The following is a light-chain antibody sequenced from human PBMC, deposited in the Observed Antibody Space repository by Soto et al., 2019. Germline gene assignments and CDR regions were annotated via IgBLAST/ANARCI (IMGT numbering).Light chain of an antibody. CDR3: SSYTSSSPYV. CDR1: SSDVGGYNY. CDR2: EVS. V-gene: IGLV2-14*01. Sequence: QSSLTQPASVSGSPGQSITISCTGTSSDVGGYNYVSWYQQHPGKAPKLMIYEVSNRPSGVSNRFSGSKSGNTASLTISGLQAEDEADYYCSSYTSSSPYVVGHGTKVTV. J-gene: IGLJ1*01.